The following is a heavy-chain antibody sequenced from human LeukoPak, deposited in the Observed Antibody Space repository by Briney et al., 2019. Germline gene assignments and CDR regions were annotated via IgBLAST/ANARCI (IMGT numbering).Heavy chain of an antibody. V-gene: IGHV4-61*02. CDR2: IYTSGSA. CDR1: GGSISSGNYY. Sequence: SETLSLTCTVSGGSISSGNYYWSWIRQPAGKGLEWIGRIYTSGSANYNPSLRSRVTISVDTSKNQFSLSLNSVTAADTAVYYCAREAIAPKQLVRGEDRNWFDPWGQGTLVTVSS. CDR3: AREAIAPKQLVRGEDRNWFDP. D-gene: IGHD6-13*01. J-gene: IGHJ5*02.